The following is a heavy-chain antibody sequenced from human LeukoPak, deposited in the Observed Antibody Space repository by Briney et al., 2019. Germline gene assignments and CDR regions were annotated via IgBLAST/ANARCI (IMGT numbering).Heavy chain of an antibody. Sequence: PSETLSLTCTVSGGSISKYYWSWVRQPPGKGLEWIGYIYYSGSTNYNPSLKSRVTISVDTSKNQFSLKLSSVTAADTAVYYCARVSSIAPAGTEFDYWGQGTLVTVSS. J-gene: IGHJ4*02. V-gene: IGHV4-59*08. D-gene: IGHD6-13*01. CDR1: GGSISKYY. CDR2: IYYSGST. CDR3: ARVSSIAPAGTEFDY.